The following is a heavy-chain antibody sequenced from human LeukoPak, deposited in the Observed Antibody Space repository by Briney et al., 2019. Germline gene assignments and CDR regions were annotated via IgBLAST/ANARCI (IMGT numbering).Heavy chain of an antibody. CDR3: AKDIWRYCSGGSCYPFDY. V-gene: IGHV3-9*01. CDR2: ISWNSGSI. D-gene: IGHD2-15*01. Sequence: GGSLRLSCAASGFTFDDYAMHWVRQAPRKGLEWVSGISWNSGSIGYADSVKGRFTISRDNAKNSLYLQMNSLRAEDTALYYCAKDIWRYCSGGSCYPFDYWGQGTLVTVSS. CDR1: GFTFDDYA. J-gene: IGHJ4*02.